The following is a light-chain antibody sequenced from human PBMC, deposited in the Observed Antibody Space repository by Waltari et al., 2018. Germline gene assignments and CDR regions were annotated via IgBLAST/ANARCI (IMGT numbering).Light chain of an antibody. Sequence: IQLTHPPSTVSVSVGDCATSRCRASQSSSTWLAWYQQKPAEAPKILNYKASTLESGVLSTFSGGGAWTTFILTISSLQPEDFAAYYYQQYSSYSLLSFGGGTKVEIK. J-gene: IGKJ4*01. V-gene: IGKV1-5*03. CDR3: QQYSSYSLLS. CDR2: KAS. CDR1: QSSSTW.